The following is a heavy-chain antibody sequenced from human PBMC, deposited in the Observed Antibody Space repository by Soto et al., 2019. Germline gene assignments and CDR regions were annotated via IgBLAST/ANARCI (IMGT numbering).Heavy chain of an antibody. Sequence: GASVKVSCKASGNTFTTYGINWVRQAPGQGPEWMGWISAYNDNTTYAQKFQGRVTMTTDTSTSTGYMELRSLRSDDTAVYYFAIGACRGDSLNSCYFDYWGPGSQATVSS. CDR2: ISAYNDNT. J-gene: IGHJ4*02. D-gene: IGHD2-21*02. CDR1: GNTFTTYG. V-gene: IGHV1-18*01. CDR3: AIGACRGDSLNSCYFDY.